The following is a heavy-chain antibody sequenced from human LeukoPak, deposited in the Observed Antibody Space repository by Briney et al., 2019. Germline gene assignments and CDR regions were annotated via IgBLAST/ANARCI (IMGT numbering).Heavy chain of an antibody. J-gene: IGHJ5*02. Sequence: SETLSLTCAVYGGSFSGYYWSWIRQPPGKGLEWIVEINHSGSTNYNPSLKSRVTISVDTSKNQFSLKLSSVTAADTAVYYCARHRCSGGSCYPMNWFDPWGQGTLVTVSS. V-gene: IGHV4-34*01. CDR3: ARHRCSGGSCYPMNWFDP. CDR1: GGSFSGYY. CDR2: INHSGST. D-gene: IGHD2-15*01.